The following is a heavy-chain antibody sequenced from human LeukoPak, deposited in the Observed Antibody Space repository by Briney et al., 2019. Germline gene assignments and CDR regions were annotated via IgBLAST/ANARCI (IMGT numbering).Heavy chain of an antibody. CDR3: ARVKSARSYYDSSGYYYFDY. D-gene: IGHD3-22*01. Sequence: ASVKVSCKASGYSFTSYDINWVRQATGQGLEWMGWMNPNSGNTNYAQEFQGRVTMTTNTSISTTYMELSSLRSEDTAAYYCARVKSARSYYDSSGYYYFDYWSQGTPVTVSS. V-gene: IGHV1-8*01. CDR1: GYSFTSYD. J-gene: IGHJ4*02. CDR2: MNPNSGNT.